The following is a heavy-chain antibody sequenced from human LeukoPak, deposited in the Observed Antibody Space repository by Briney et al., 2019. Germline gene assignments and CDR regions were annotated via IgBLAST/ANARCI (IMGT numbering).Heavy chain of an antibody. V-gene: IGHV3-23*01. CDR1: GFTFGSYA. D-gene: IGHD2-2*02. Sequence: PGGSLRLSCAASGFTFGSYAMSWVRQAPGKGLEWVSAISGSGGSTYYADSVKGRFTISRDNSKNTLYLQMNSLRAEDTAVYYRAKPGSAAITPVVHFDYWGQGTLVTVSS. CDR2: ISGSGGST. CDR3: AKPGSAAITPVVHFDY. J-gene: IGHJ4*02.